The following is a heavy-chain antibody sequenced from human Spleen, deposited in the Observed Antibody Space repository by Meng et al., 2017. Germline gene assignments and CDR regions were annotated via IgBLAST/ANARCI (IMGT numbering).Heavy chain of an antibody. CDR1: GFSLSTSGVG. J-gene: IGHJ4*02. Sequence: SGPTLVKPTHTLTLTCTFSGFSLSTSGVGVGWIRQPPGKALEWLAFIYWNDDKRYSPSLQSRLAITKDTSNNQVVLRMTNMDTVDTAKYYCVQRLWGFMFDNWGQGSLVTVSS. CDR2: IYWNDDK. CDR3: VQRLWGFMFDN. V-gene: IGHV2-5*01. D-gene: IGHD4/OR15-4a*01.